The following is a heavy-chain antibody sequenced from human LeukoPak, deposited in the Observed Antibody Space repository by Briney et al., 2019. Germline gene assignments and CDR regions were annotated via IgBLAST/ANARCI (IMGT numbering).Heavy chain of an antibody. CDR1: GGSISSSSYY. CDR2: IYYSGST. V-gene: IGHV4-39*07. J-gene: IGHJ4*02. D-gene: IGHD6-19*01. Sequence: PSETLSLTCTVSGGSISSSSYYWGWIRQPPGKGLEWIGSIYYSGSTYYNPSLKSRVTISVDTSKNQFSLKLSSVTAADTAVYYCARYRSSGWYAFDYWGQGTLVTVSS. CDR3: ARYRSSGWYAFDY.